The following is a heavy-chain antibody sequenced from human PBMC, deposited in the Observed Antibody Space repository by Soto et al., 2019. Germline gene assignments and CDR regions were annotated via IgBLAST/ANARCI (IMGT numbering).Heavy chain of an antibody. CDR1: GFTFSSYC. D-gene: IGHD2-15*01. J-gene: IGHJ3*01. Sequence: SXGSLLLSFAASGFTFSSYCLNWVRQAPGKGLDWVSYISSSSSTIYYADSVKGRFTISRDNAKNSLYLQMNSLRDEDTAVYYCARDYVKVVVGAFDLWGQGTMVTVSS. V-gene: IGHV3-48*02. CDR3: ARDYVKVVVGAFDL. CDR2: ISSSSSTI.